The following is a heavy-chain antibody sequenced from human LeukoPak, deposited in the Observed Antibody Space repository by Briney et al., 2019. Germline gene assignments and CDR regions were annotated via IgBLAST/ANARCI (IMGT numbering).Heavy chain of an antibody. CDR1: GFTFSTYA. D-gene: IGHD2-2*01. J-gene: IGHJ4*02. Sequence: GGSLRLSCAASGFTFSTYAIHWVRQAPGKGLEWVAVISYDGSNKFYADSVKGRFTISRDSSMNTLYLQMNSLRTEDTAVYYCARDACSSASCYEYYFDNWGQGTLVTVSS. CDR3: ARDACSSASCYEYYFDN. CDR2: ISYDGSNK. V-gene: IGHV3-30*04.